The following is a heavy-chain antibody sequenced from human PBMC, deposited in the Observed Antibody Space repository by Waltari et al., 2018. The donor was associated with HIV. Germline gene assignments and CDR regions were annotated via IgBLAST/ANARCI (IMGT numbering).Heavy chain of an antibody. Sequence: QVQLVQSGAEVKKPGASVKVSCKVSDYIFTELTIQWVRQAPGKGLEWMGSFDPQHGETIYAEEFQGRVSMTGDTSANTASMELRSLRSGDTAVYYCATDAGDLRFGAFDVWGQGTVVTVSS. CDR1: DYIFTELT. CDR2: FDPQHGET. D-gene: IGHD3-10*01. V-gene: IGHV1-24*01. CDR3: ATDAGDLRFGAFDV. J-gene: IGHJ3*01.